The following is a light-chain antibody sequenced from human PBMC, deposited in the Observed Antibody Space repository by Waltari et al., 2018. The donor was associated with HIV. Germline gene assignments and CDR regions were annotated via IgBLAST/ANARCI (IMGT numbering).Light chain of an antibody. CDR1: NIGSQS. CDR2: ADG. CDR3: QLWDTTSDHPV. J-gene: IGLJ3*02. Sequence: SYVLTQPPSVSVAPGQTARITCGGHNIGSQSVHWYQQKPGQAPLLVVFADGHRPSGIPERFSGSNSGNTATLTIGRVEAGDEADYYCQLWDTTSDHPVFGGGTKLTVL. V-gene: IGLV3-21*02.